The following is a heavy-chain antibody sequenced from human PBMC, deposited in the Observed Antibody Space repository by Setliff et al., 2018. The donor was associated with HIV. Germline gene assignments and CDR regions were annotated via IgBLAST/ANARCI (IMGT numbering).Heavy chain of an antibody. J-gene: IGHJ6*03. CDR1: GYTFTSYG. CDR2: IGPYNDRT. Sequence: ASVKVSCKASGYTFTSYGISWVRRAPGQGLEWMGWIGPYNDRTEYAQEFQGRVSLTIDTSASTAYMELRSLRSDDTAVYYCARVQVGDPYNYYYYMDVWGKGTTVTVSS. D-gene: IGHD2-8*02. CDR3: ARVQVGDPYNYYYYMDV. V-gene: IGHV1-18*01.